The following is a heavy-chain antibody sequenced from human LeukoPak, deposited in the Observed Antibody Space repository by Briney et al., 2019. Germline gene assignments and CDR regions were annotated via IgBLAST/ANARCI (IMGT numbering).Heavy chain of an antibody. V-gene: IGHV1-2*02. CDR3: ARDWDDFWSGYYAFDI. J-gene: IGHJ3*02. CDR1: GYTFTGYY. Sequence: ASVKVSCKASGYTFTGYYMHWVRQAPGQGLEWMGWINPNSGGTNYAQKFQGRVTMTRDTSISTAYMELSRLGSDDTAVYYCARDWDDFWSGYYAFDIWGQGTMVTVSS. D-gene: IGHD3-3*01. CDR2: INPNSGGT.